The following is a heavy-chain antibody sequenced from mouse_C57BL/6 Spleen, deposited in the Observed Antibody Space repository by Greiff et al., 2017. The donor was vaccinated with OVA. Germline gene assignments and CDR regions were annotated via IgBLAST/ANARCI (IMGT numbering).Heavy chain of an antibody. CDR2: IYPGSGST. D-gene: IGHD2-4*01. V-gene: IGHV1-55*01. CDR3: ARGLRDYFDY. Sequence: QVQLQQPGAELVKPAASVKMSCKASGYTFTSYWITWVKQRPGQGLEWIGDIYPGSGSTNYNEKFKSKATLTVDTSSSTAYMQLSSLTSEDSAIYYCARGLRDYFDYWGQGTTLTVSS. J-gene: IGHJ2*01. CDR1: GYTFTSYW.